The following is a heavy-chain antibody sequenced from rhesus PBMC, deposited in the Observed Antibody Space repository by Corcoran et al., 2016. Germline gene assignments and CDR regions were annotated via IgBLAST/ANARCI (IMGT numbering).Heavy chain of an antibody. CDR3: TRGGTSHAPVDY. CDR2: LSSNINYI. CDR1: GFTFSSYG. V-gene: IGHV3S16*01. D-gene: IGHD1-44*01. J-gene: IGHJ4*01. Sequence: EVQLVESGGGLVQPGGSLRLPCAASGFTFSSYGLTWVRQSPGKGLELVSSLSSNINYIYYSDSVKGRFTISRDNAKNSLSLQMNSLRAEDTAVYYCTRGGTSHAPVDYWGQGVLVTVSS.